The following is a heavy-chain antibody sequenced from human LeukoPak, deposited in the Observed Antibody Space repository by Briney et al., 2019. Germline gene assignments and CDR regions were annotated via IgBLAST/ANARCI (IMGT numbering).Heavy chain of an antibody. J-gene: IGHJ6*03. CDR2: ISAYNGNT. Sequence: GVSVKVSCRASGYTFTSYGISWVRQAPGQGLEWMGWISAYNGNTNYAQKLQGRVTMTTDTSTSTAYMELRSLRSDDTAVYYCARSPDPLIAAAGTYYYMDVWGKGTTVTVSS. D-gene: IGHD6-13*01. V-gene: IGHV1-18*01. CDR3: ARSPDPLIAAAGTYYYMDV. CDR1: GYTFTSYG.